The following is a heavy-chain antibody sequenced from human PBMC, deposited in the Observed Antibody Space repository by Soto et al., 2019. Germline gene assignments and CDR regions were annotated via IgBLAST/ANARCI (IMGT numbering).Heavy chain of an antibody. Sequence: QVQLVQSGAEVKKPGASVKVSCKASGYTFTSYAMHWVRQAPGQRLEWMGWINAGNGNTKYSQKFQGRVSITRDTSASTAYMELSSLRSEDTAVYYCAKSATVPAAIAYWGQGTLVTVSS. D-gene: IGHD2-2*02. CDR2: INAGNGNT. CDR1: GYTFTSYA. V-gene: IGHV1-3*01. J-gene: IGHJ4*02. CDR3: AKSATVPAAIAY.